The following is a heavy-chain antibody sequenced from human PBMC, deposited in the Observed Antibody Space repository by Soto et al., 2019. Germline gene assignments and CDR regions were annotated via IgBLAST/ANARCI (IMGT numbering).Heavy chain of an antibody. Sequence: QLQLQESGPGLVKPSETLSLTCTVSGGSISSSSYYWGWIRQPPGKGLEWIGSIYYSGSTYYNPSLKSRVTISVDTSKNQFSLKLSSVTAADTAVYYCAGRLPETSYGYDYWGQGTLVTVSS. D-gene: IGHD5-18*01. CDR1: GGSISSSSYY. CDR2: IYYSGST. J-gene: IGHJ4*02. V-gene: IGHV4-39*01. CDR3: AGRLPETSYGYDY.